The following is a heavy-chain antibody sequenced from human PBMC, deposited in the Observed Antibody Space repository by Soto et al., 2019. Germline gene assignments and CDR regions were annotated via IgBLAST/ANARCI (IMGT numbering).Heavy chain of an antibody. CDR2: ISYDGSNK. V-gene: IGHV3-30*18. D-gene: IGHD3-10*01. CDR1: GFTFSSYG. Sequence: GGSLRLSCAASGFTFSSYGMHWVRQAPGKGLEWVAVISYDGSNKYYADSVKGRFTISRDNSKNTLYLQMNSLRAEDTAVYYCAKDLLRGYYYYYYGMDVWGQGTKVTVSS. J-gene: IGHJ6*02. CDR3: AKDLLRGYYYYYYGMDV.